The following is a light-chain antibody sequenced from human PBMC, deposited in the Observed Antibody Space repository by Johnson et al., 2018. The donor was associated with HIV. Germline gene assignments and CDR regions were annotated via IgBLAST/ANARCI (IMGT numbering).Light chain of an antibody. Sequence: QSVLTQPPSVSAAPGQKVTISCSGSTSNIGNNYVSWYQLLPGTAPKLLIYDNDRRPSGVPDRFSGSKSAASATLDITGLQSGDEGDYYCATWAASLSANVFGPGTKVTVL. J-gene: IGLJ1*01. CDR1: TSNIGNNY. CDR2: DND. CDR3: ATWAASLSANV. V-gene: IGLV1-51*02.